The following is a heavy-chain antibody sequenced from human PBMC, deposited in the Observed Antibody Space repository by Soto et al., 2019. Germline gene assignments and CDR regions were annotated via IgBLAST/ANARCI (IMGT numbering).Heavy chain of an antibody. CDR3: AKSPSRRDCGGYDYSFDF. CDR1: GFTFSSYG. CDR2: ISYDGSNK. J-gene: IGHJ4*02. Sequence: QVQLVESGGGVVQPGRSLRLSCAASGFTFSSYGMHWVRQAPGKGLEWVAVISYDGSNKYYADSVKGRFTLSRDNSKNAVCLQQRRLSGAATAASYCAKSPSRRDCGGYDYSFDFWGQGTLVTVSS. D-gene: IGHD5-12*01. V-gene: IGHV3-30*18.